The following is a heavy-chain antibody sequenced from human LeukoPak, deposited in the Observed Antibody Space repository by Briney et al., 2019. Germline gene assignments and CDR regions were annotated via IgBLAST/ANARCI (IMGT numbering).Heavy chain of an antibody. J-gene: IGHJ6*03. D-gene: IGHD3-10*01. CDR2: ISGSGGST. CDR3: AKDGGLLWFGELPRTFYYMDV. CDR1: GFTFSSYA. V-gene: IGHV3-23*01. Sequence: GGSLRLSCAASGFTFSSYAMSWVRQASGKGLEWVSAISGSGGSTYYADSVKGRFTISRDNSKNTLYLQMNSLRAEDTAVYYCAKDGGLLWFGELPRTFYYMDVWGKGTTVTVSS.